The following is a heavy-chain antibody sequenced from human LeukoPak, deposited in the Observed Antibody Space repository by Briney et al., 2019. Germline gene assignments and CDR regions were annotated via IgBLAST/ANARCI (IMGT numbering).Heavy chain of an antibody. CDR3: ARDTTGDFWSGYAPGYYYYMDV. V-gene: IGHV4-59*12. D-gene: IGHD3-3*01. CDR2: IYYSGST. J-gene: IGHJ6*03. Sequence: SETLSLTCNVSGGSINSYYWSWIRQPPGKGLEWIGYIYYSGSTNYNPSLKSRVTISIDTSKNQFSLKLNSVTAADTAVYYCARDTTGDFWSGYAPGYYYYMDVWGKGTTVTVSS. CDR1: GGSINSYY.